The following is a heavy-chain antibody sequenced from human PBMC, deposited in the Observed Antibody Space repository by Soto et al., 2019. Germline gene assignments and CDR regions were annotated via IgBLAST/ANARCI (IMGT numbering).Heavy chain of an antibody. CDR3: ASFAQGHRGIAAAGTSGYMDV. Sequence: PSETLSLTCAVYGGSFSGYYWSWIRQPPGKGLEWIGEINHSGSTNYNPSLKSRVTISVDTSKNQFSLKLSSVTAADTAVYYCASFAQGHRGIAAAGTSGYMDVWGKGTTVTLSS. CDR2: INHSGST. J-gene: IGHJ6*03. V-gene: IGHV4-34*01. CDR1: GGSFSGYY. D-gene: IGHD6-13*01.